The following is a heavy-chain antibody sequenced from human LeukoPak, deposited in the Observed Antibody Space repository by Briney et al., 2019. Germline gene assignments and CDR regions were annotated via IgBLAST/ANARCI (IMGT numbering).Heavy chain of an antibody. CDR1: GFTFSSYG. D-gene: IGHD6-19*01. J-gene: IGHJ4*02. CDR3: ARDIHPHEWLVLLL. CDR2: IWSDGNTK. V-gene: IGHV3-33*01. Sequence: PGRSLRLSCVASGFTFSSYGMHWVRQAPGKGLEWVAIIWSDGNTKYYVGSVKGRFTISRDSSKSTLYLQMNSLRAEDTAVYYCARDIHPHEWLVLLLWGQGTLVTVSS.